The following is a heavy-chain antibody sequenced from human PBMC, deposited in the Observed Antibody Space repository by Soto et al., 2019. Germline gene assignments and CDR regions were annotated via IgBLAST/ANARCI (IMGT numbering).Heavy chain of an antibody. CDR2: IYYSGST. CDR1: GGSIISFY. D-gene: IGHD3-9*01. J-gene: IGHJ4*02. V-gene: IGHV4-59*08. Sequence: TSETLSLTCTVSGGSIISFYWSWIRQTPGKGLEWIGYIYYSGSTNYNPSLKSRVTISVDTSKNQFSLKLSSVTAADTAVYYCARTGGYFDWLPPYYFDYWGQGTLVTVSS. CDR3: ARTGGYFDWLPPYYFDY.